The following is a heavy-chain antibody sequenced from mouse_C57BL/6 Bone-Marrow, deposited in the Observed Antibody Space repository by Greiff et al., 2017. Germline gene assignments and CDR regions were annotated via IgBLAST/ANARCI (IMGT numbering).Heavy chain of an antibody. Sequence: EVKLQESGPELVKPGASVKISCKASGYSFTDYNMNWVKQSNGKSLEWIGVINPNYGTTSYNQKFKGKVTLTVDQSSSTAYMHLNSLTSEDSAVYYCARWGDAGWFAYWGQGTLVTVSA. V-gene: IGHV1-39*01. CDR2: INPNYGTT. D-gene: IGHD3-3*01. CDR1: GYSFTDYN. J-gene: IGHJ3*01. CDR3: ARWGDAGWFAY.